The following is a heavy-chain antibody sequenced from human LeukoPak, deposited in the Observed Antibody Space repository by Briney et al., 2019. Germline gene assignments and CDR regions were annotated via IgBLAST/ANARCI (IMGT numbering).Heavy chain of an antibody. Sequence: ASVKVSCKASGYTFTSYYMHWVRQAPGQGLEWMGIINPSGGSTSYAQKFQGRVTMTRDTSTTTAYMELRSLRSDDTAVYYCARHGAKYSSSFWFDPWGQGTLVTVSS. D-gene: IGHD6-6*01. CDR2: INPSGGST. V-gene: IGHV1-46*01. J-gene: IGHJ5*02. CDR3: ARHGAKYSSSFWFDP. CDR1: GYTFTSYY.